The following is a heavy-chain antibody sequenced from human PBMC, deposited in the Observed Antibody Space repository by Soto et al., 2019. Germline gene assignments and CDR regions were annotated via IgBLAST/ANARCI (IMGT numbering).Heavy chain of an antibody. D-gene: IGHD1-20*01. CDR1: GFSLTSSGVG. Sequence: QITLKESGPTLLEPTQTLTLTCSFSGFSLTSSGVGVGWLRQAPGKALECLGIIYWDGDRRYNPSLRQRLTITKDTSKNQVVLTMTYMELVDTATYYCAHRVPYNSYWDVGWFDPWGQGTLVTVS. CDR3: AHRVPYNSYWDVGWFDP. V-gene: IGHV2-5*02. CDR2: IYWDGDR. J-gene: IGHJ5*02.